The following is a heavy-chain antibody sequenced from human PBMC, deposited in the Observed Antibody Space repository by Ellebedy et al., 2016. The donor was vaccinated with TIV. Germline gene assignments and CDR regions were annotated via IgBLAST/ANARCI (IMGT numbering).Heavy chain of an antibody. D-gene: IGHD7-27*01. Sequence: GGSLRLXCAASGFTFSSYAMHWVRQAPGKGLEWVAVISYDGSNKYYADSVKGRFTISRDNSKNTLYLQMNSLRAEDTAVYYCARESSLTGDLDYWGQGTLVTVSS. V-gene: IGHV3-30-3*01. J-gene: IGHJ4*02. CDR2: ISYDGSNK. CDR3: ARESSLTGDLDY. CDR1: GFTFSSYA.